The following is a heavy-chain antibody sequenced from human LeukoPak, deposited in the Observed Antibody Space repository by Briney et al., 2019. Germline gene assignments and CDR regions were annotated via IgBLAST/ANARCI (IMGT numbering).Heavy chain of an antibody. V-gene: IGHV4-59*01. Sequence: SETLSLTCTVSGGSISSYYWSWIRQPPGKGLEWIGYIYYSGSTNYNPSLKSRVTISVDTSKNQFSLKLSSVTAADTAVYYCARVRMAVGWFDPWGQGTLVTVSS. CDR2: IYYSGST. D-gene: IGHD1-26*01. CDR1: GGSISSYY. CDR3: ARVRMAVGWFDP. J-gene: IGHJ5*02.